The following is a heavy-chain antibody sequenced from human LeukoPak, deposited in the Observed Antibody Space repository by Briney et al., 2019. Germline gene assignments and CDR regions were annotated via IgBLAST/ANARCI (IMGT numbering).Heavy chain of an antibody. V-gene: IGHV3-11*06. Sequence: GGSLRLSCAASGFSFRDYYMSWMRQAPGDGLEWVSFISTDSVFTNYADSVKGRFTISGDNAKNSLYLQMNSLRAEDTAVYYCARDGYSYGRFDYWGQGTLVTVSS. CDR3: ARDGYSYGRFDY. CDR1: GFSFRDYY. CDR2: ISTDSVFT. D-gene: IGHD5-18*01. J-gene: IGHJ4*02.